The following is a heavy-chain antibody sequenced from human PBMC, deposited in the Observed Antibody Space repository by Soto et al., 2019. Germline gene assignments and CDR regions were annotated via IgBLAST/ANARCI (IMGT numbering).Heavy chain of an antibody. CDR2: ISAYNGNT. CDR3: ARDQPYYYDSSGTSPWFDP. Sequence: ASVKVSCKASGGTFTSYGISWVRQAPGQGLEWMGWISAYNGNTNYAQKLQGRVTMTTDTSTSTAYMELRSLRSDDTAVYYCARDQPYYYDSSGTSPWFDPWGQGTLVAVSS. D-gene: IGHD3-22*01. J-gene: IGHJ5*02. CDR1: GGTFTSYG. V-gene: IGHV1-18*01.